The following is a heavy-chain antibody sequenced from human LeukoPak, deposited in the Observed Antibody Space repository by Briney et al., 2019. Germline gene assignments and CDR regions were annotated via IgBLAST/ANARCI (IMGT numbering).Heavy chain of an antibody. Sequence: TSETLSLTCTVSGGSISSYYWSWIRQPPGKGLEWIACIYYSGSTKYNPSLKSRVTISVDTSKNQLSLKLSSVTAADTAVYYCAREPGFDSSGYLNWFDPWGQGTLVTVSS. D-gene: IGHD3-22*01. V-gene: IGHV4-59*01. J-gene: IGHJ5*02. CDR2: IYYSGST. CDR3: AREPGFDSSGYLNWFDP. CDR1: GGSISSYY.